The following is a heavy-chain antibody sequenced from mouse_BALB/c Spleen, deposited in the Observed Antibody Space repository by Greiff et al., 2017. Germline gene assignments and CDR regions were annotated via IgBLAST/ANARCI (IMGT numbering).Heavy chain of an antibody. CDR2: IDPSDSET. Sequence: QVQLQQPGAELVKPGAPVKLSCKASGYTFTSYWMNWVKQRPGRGLEWIGRIDPSDSETHYNQKFKDKATLTVDKSSSTAYIQLSSLTSEDSAVYYCACYNYGSSPFAYWGQGTLVTVSA. J-gene: IGHJ3*01. CDR3: ACYNYGSSPFAY. V-gene: IGHV1-69*02. CDR1: GYTFTSYW. D-gene: IGHD1-1*01.